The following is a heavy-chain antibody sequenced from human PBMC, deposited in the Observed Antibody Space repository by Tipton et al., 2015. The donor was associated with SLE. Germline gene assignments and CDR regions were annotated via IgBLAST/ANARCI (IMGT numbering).Heavy chain of an antibody. D-gene: IGHD2-15*01. CDR1: GGSFSGYY. CDR2: INHSGST. Sequence: TLSLTCAVYGGSFSGYYWSWIRQPPGKGLEWIGEINHSGSTNYNPSLKSRVTISVDTSKNQFSLKLSSVTAADTAVYYCARGEFVVVVAAPYYYYGMDVWGQGTTVTVSS. V-gene: IGHV4-34*01. CDR3: ARGEFVVVVAAPYYYYGMDV. J-gene: IGHJ6*02.